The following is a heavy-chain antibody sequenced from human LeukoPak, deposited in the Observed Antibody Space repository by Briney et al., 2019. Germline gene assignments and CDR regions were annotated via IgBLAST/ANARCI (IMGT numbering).Heavy chain of an antibody. CDR3: ARAPGGDGGFYFDY. J-gene: IGHJ4*02. D-gene: IGHD3-16*01. CDR1: GFTFSSYA. CDR2: ISSSSSYI. V-gene: IGHV3-21*01. Sequence: GGSLRLSCAASGFTFSSYAMSWVRQAPGKGLEWVSSISSSSSYIYYADSVKGRFTISRDNAKNSLYLQMNSLRAEDTAVYYCARAPGGDGGFYFDYWGQGTLVTVPS.